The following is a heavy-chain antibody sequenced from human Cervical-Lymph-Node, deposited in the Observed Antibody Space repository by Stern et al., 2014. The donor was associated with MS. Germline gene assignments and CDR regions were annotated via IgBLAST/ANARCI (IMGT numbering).Heavy chain of an antibody. D-gene: IGHD6-19*01. J-gene: IGHJ4*02. CDR1: GGSISSHDW. CDR3: ARNGWYSLDY. CDR2: IHHSGST. V-gene: IGHV4-4*02. Sequence: QVQLQESGPGLVKPSETLSLTCTVSGGSISSHDWWRWVRQPPGKGLEWVGEIHHSGSTNYNPSLKSRVTISVDKSKNQFSLELSSVTAADTAVYYCARNGWYSLDYWGQGTLVTVSS.